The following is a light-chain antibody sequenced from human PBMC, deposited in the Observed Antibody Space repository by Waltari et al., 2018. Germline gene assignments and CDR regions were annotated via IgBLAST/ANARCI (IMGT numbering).Light chain of an antibody. CDR3: QQRSNWPLT. Sequence: EIVLTQSPATLSLSPGERATLSCRASQSVTTYLAWYQQKPGQAPRLLIYDASNRATGIPARFSGSGSGTDFTLTINSLEPEDCAVYYCQQRSNWPLTFVGGTKVEIK. J-gene: IGKJ4*01. CDR1: QSVTTY. V-gene: IGKV3-11*01. CDR2: DAS.